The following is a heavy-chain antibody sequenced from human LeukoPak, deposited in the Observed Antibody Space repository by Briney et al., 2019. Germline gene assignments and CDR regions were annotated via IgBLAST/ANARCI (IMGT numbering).Heavy chain of an antibody. J-gene: IGHJ1*01. D-gene: IGHD3-22*01. CDR1: GFTVSNNY. Sequence: GGSLRLSCAASGFTVSNNYMNWVRQAPGKGLEWVSVIYSGGSTSYADSVKGRFTISRDNSRNTVSLQMNTLRAEDTAVYYCARGNSYDSSGYPEYFQNWGQGTRVTVSS. CDR2: IYSGGST. V-gene: IGHV3-66*01. CDR3: ARGNSYDSSGYPEYFQN.